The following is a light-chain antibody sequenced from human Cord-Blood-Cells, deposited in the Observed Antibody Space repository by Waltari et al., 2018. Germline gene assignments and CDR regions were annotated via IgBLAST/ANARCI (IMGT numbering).Light chain of an antibody. CDR3: QQSYSTPWT. J-gene: IGKJ1*01. CDR2: AAS. Sequence: DIQLTQSPSSLAASVGDRVTITCRASQSISSYLNWYQQKPGKAPKLLIYAASSLPSGVPSRFSCSGSGPDFALTISRLQREDFATYYCQQSYSTPWTFGQGTKVKLK. V-gene: IGKV1-39*01. CDR1: QSISSY.